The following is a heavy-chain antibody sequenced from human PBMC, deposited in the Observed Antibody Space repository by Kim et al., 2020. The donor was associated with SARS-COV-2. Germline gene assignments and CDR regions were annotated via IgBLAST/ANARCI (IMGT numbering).Heavy chain of an antibody. CDR2: IYPSDSDT. CDR3: ARHGTWCGTAYTPDS. D-gene: IGHD3-3*01. CDR1: GYNFTTFW. V-gene: IGHV5-51*01. J-gene: IGHJ4*02. Sequence: GESLKISCKGSGYNFTTFWIGWVRQMPGRGLEWMGIIYPSDSDTRYNPSFQGQVTISADKSITTAYLQWSSLQASDTAMYFCARHGTWCGTAYTPDSWGRGTRVSVSS.